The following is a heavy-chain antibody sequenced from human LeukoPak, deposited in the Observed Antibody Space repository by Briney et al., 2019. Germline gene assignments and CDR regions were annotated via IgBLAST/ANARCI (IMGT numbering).Heavy chain of an antibody. CDR1: GFTFSSYA. Sequence: PGGSLRLSCAASGFTFSSYAMSWVRQAPGKGLEWVSAISGSGGSTYYADSVKGRFTISRDNSKNTLYLQMNSLRAEDTAVYYCAKAQNYYDRARDWFDPWGQGTLVTVSS. J-gene: IGHJ5*02. V-gene: IGHV3-23*01. D-gene: IGHD3-22*01. CDR2: ISGSGGST. CDR3: AKAQNYYDRARDWFDP.